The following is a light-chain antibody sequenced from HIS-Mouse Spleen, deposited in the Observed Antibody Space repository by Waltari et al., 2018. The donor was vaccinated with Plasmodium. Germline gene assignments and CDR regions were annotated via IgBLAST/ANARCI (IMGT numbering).Light chain of an antibody. CDR1: QSVSSY. CDR3: QQRSNWPRVLT. Sequence: EIVLTQSPATLSLSPGERATLSYRASQSVSSYLAWYQQKPGQAPRLRIYDASNRATGIPARFSGSGSGTDFTLTISSLEPEDFAVYYCQQRSNWPRVLTFGGGTKVEIK. J-gene: IGKJ4*01. CDR2: DAS. V-gene: IGKV3-11*01.